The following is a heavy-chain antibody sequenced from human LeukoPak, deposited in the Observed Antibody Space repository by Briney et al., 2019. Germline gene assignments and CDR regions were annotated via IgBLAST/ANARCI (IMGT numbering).Heavy chain of an antibody. CDR1: GGSISSYY. CDR2: IYYSGST. V-gene: IGHV4-59*01. J-gene: IGHJ4*02. CDR3: ARSVNQWLRLMPFDY. D-gene: IGHD5-12*01. Sequence: SETLSLTCTVSGGSISSYYWSWIRQPPGKGLEWIGYIYYSGSTNYNPSLKSRVTISVDTSKNQFSLKLSSVTAADTAVYYCARSVNQWLRLMPFDYWGQGTLVTVSS.